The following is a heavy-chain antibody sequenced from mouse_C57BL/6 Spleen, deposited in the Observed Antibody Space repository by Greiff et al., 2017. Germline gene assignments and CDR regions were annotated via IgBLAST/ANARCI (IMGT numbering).Heavy chain of an antibody. CDR1: GYTFTDYY. D-gene: IGHD2-5*01. CDR2: INPYNGGT. J-gene: IGHJ4*01. V-gene: IGHV1-19*01. CDR3: ARPPSYYSNNARDY. Sequence: VQLQQSGPVLVKPGASVKMSCKASGYTFTDYYMNWVQQSHGKSLEWIGVINPYNGGTSYNQKFKGKATLTVDKSSSPAYMELNSLTSEDSAVYYCARPPSYYSNNARDYWGQGTSVTVSS.